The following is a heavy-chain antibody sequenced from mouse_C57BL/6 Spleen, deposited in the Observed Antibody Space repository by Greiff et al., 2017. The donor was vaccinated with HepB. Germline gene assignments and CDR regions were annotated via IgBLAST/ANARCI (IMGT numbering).Heavy chain of an antibody. Sequence: QVQLQQPGAELVMPGASVKLSCKASGYTFTSYWMHWVKQRPGQGLEWIGEIDPSDSYTNYNQKFKGKSTLTVDKSSSTAYLQLSSLTSEDSAVYYCARGEGLRRGGVFDYWGQGTTLTVSS. CDR1: GYTFTSYW. V-gene: IGHV1-69*01. J-gene: IGHJ2*01. D-gene: IGHD2-4*01. CDR3: ARGEGLRRGGVFDY. CDR2: IDPSDSYT.